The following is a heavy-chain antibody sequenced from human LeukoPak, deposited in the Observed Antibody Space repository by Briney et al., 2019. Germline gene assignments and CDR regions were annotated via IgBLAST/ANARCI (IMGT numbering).Heavy chain of an antibody. Sequence: GGSLRLSCAASGFTFKSFSMNWVRQAPGKGLEWVSYIRNDGKSIYYADSVKGRFTISRDNAKNSLFLQMSSLRAEDTAVYYCARDVSEYPYPEVTLDYWGQGALVTVSS. J-gene: IGHJ4*02. D-gene: IGHD2-15*01. CDR1: GFTFKSFS. CDR2: IRNDGKSI. V-gene: IGHV3-48*04. CDR3: ARDVSEYPYPEVTLDY.